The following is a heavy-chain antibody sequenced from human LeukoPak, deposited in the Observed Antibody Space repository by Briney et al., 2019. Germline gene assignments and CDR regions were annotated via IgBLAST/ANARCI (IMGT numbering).Heavy chain of an antibody. CDR3: SRYMTRYSGYAHAY. D-gene: IGHD5-12*01. CDR1: AGSISSSHG. J-gene: IGHJ4*02. V-gene: IGHV4-4*02. Sequence: PSETLSLTRGVRAGSISSSHGLGRVRQPPGKGLEWIGEIYHSESTNYNPSLKSRVTISVDKSNNQVSLRLSSVTAADTAVYYCSRYMTRYSGYAHAYWGQGTLVTVSS. CDR2: IYHSEST.